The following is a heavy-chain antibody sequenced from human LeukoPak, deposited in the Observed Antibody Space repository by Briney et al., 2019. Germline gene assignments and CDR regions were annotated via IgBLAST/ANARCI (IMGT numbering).Heavy chain of an antibody. D-gene: IGHD3-22*01. V-gene: IGHV3-23*01. CDR1: VFTFSSYA. CDR2: MSGSGGRT. Sequence: GGSLRLSCAASVFTFSSYAMNWVRQAPGKGLEWVSTMSGSGGRTYYADSVKGRFTISRDNSKNTLYLQMNSLRAEDTAVYFCAKGSYYDSSGYLYFDYWGQGTLVTVSS. CDR3: AKGSYYDSSGYLYFDY. J-gene: IGHJ4*02.